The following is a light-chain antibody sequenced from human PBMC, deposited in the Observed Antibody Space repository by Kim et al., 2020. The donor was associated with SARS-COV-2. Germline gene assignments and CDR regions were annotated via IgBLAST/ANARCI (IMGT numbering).Light chain of an antibody. CDR2: DAS. CDR3: QLRNDLPLT. CDR1: QSVSIY. V-gene: IGKV3-11*01. Sequence: LAPRARTTLSCMASQSVSIYVTLYQQQPSQAPRLLIFDASNRATDIPARFIGHGSVTDFTLPISSLEHEDFAVYYCQLRNDLPLTFGGGTKVEI. J-gene: IGKJ4*01.